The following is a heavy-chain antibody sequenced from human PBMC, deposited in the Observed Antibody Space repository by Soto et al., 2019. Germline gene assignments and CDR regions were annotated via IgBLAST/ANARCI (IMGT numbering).Heavy chain of an antibody. CDR2: IIPIFGTA. V-gene: IGHV1-69*06. J-gene: IGHJ6*02. D-gene: IGHD3-3*01. Sequence: QVQLVQSGAEVKKPGSSVKVSCKASGGTFSSYAISWVRQAPGQGLEWMGGIIPIFGTANYAQKFQGRVTITADKSTSTAYMELSSLRSEDTAVYYCARDYSIFRVVITHYYYYGMDVWGPGTTVTVSS. CDR3: ARDYSIFRVVITHYYYYGMDV. CDR1: GGTFSSYA.